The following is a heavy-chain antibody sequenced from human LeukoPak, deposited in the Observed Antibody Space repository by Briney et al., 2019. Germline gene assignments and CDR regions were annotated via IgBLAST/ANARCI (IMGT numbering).Heavy chain of an antibody. D-gene: IGHD3-10*01. V-gene: IGHV1-69*01. J-gene: IGHJ5*02. CDR2: IIPIFGTA. CDR3: ARYDYYGSGSYSFDP. Sequence: SVKVSCKASGGTFSSYAISWVRQAPGQGLAWMGGIIPIFGTANYAQKFQGRVTITADESTSTAYMELSSLRSEDTAVYYCARYDYYGSGSYSFDPWGQGTLVTVSS. CDR1: GGTFSSYA.